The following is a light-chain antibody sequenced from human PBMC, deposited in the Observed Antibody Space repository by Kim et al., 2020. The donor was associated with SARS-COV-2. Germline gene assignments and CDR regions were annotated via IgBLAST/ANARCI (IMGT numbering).Light chain of an antibody. J-gene: IGLJ1*01. V-gene: IGLV1-40*01. CDR3: QSYDNSLTTYV. CDR1: SSNIGAGFD. Sequence: QSVLTQPPSVSGAPGQTVTISCTGSSSNIGAGFDVHWYQQFPGAAPKFLIHSQNIRPSGVPDRFSVSKSGTSASLAITGLQAEDEADYYCQSYDNSLTTYVFGSGTKVTVL. CDR2: SQN.